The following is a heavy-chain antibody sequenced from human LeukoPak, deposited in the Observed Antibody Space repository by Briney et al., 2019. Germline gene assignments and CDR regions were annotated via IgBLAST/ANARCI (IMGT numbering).Heavy chain of an antibody. Sequence: GGSLRLSCAASGFTFSSYAMHWVRQAPGKGLEWVAVISYDGSNKYYADSVKGRFTISRDNSKNTLYLQMNSLRAEDTAVYYCARDRGIAVAVYFDYWGQGTLVTVSS. CDR1: GFTFSSYA. CDR3: ARDRGIAVAVYFDY. CDR2: ISYDGSNK. V-gene: IGHV3-30-3*01. D-gene: IGHD6-19*01. J-gene: IGHJ4*02.